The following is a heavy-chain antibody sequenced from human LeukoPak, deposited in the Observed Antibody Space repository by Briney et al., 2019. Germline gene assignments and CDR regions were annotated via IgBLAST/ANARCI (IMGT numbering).Heavy chain of an antibody. Sequence: GASVKVSCKASVGTFSSYAISWVRQSPGQGLEWRGRIIPIFGTANYAQKFQGRVTITTDESTSTAYMELSSLRSEDTAVYYCARERVDPGDIVVVVAATRAFDIWGQGTMVTVSS. J-gene: IGHJ3*02. D-gene: IGHD2-15*01. CDR1: VGTFSSYA. V-gene: IGHV1-69*05. CDR2: IIPIFGTA. CDR3: ARERVDPGDIVVVVAATRAFDI.